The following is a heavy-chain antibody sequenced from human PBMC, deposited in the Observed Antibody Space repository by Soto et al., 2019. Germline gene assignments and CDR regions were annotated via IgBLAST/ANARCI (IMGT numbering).Heavy chain of an antibody. D-gene: IGHD4-17*01. Sequence: SVKVSCKASGGTFSSYAISWVRQAPGQGLEWMGGIIPIFGTANYAQKFRGRVTITADESTSTAYMELSSLRSEDTAVYYCARPYGDYVGYYYYYGMDXWGQGTTVTVS. CDR1: GGTFSSYA. V-gene: IGHV1-69*13. CDR2: IIPIFGTA. J-gene: IGHJ6*02. CDR3: ARPYGDYVGYYYYYGMDX.